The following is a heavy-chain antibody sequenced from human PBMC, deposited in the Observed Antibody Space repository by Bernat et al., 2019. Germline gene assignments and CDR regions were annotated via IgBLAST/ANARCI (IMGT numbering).Heavy chain of an antibody. Sequence: QMQLVQSGPEVKKPGTSVKVSCNASGSTFTSSAMQWVRQARGQRLEWIGCIVVGSGNTNYAQKLQKRVTITRDMSARTAYMELGGLGYEDAAVYYCAADPESRRGITTYGLHDFDVWGQGTMVTVSS. V-gene: IGHV1-58*02. J-gene: IGHJ3*01. CDR1: GSTFTSSA. D-gene: IGHD3-10*01. CDR3: AADPESRRGITTYGLHDFDV. CDR2: IVVGSGNT.